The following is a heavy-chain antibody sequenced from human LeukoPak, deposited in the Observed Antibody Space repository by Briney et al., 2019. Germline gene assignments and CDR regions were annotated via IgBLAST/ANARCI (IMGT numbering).Heavy chain of an antibody. J-gene: IGHJ5*02. Sequence: SVKVSCKASGGTFSSYAISWVRQAPGQGLEWMGGIIPIFGTANCAQKFQGRVTITTDESTSTAYMELSSLRSEDTAVYYCARETNNPYYYDSSGYFSWFDPWGQGTLVTVSS. V-gene: IGHV1-69*05. D-gene: IGHD3-22*01. CDR2: IIPIFGTA. CDR3: ARETNNPYYYDSSGYFSWFDP. CDR1: GGTFSSYA.